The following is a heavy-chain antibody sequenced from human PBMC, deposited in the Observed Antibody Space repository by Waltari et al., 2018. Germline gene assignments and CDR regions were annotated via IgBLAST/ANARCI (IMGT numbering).Heavy chain of an antibody. Sequence: QVQLQESGPGLVKPSETLSLTCAVSGYSISSGYYWGWIRPPPGKGLEWIGSIYHSGSTYYNPSLKSRVTISVDTSKNQFSLKLSSVTAADTAVYYCARLLAAGGAHDAFDIWGQGTMVTVSS. V-gene: IGHV4-38-2*01. D-gene: IGHD6-13*01. CDR2: IYHSGST. CDR1: GYSISSGYY. J-gene: IGHJ3*02. CDR3: ARLLAAGGAHDAFDI.